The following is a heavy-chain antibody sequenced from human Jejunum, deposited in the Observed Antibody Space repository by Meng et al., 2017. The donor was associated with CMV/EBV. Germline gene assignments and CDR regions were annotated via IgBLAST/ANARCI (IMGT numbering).Heavy chain of an antibody. Sequence: FKSYTMHWVRQAPGKGLEWVAVISHEAMHSYYSESVRGRFIISRDNSKDTLYLQMNGLRRDDAAVYFCAREIVGATRREAYYFATWGQGTAVTVSS. J-gene: IGHJ4*02. V-gene: IGHV3-30*14. D-gene: IGHD1-26*01. CDR3: AREIVGATRREAYYFAT. CDR1: FKSYT. CDR2: ISHEAMHS.